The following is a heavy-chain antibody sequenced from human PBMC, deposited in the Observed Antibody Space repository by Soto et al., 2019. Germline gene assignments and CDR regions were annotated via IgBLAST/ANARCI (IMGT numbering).Heavy chain of an antibody. CDR1: GFTFSSYA. V-gene: IGHV3-30-3*01. Sequence: QVQLVESGGGVVQPGRSLRLSCAASGFTFSSYAMHWVRQAPGKGLEWVAVISYDGSNKYYADSVKGRFTISRDNSKNTLYVQMNSLRAEDTAVYYCARDETYYYDSSGYHRYYYYGMDVWGQGTTVTVSS. D-gene: IGHD3-22*01. CDR3: ARDETYYYDSSGYHRYYYYGMDV. J-gene: IGHJ6*02. CDR2: ISYDGSNK.